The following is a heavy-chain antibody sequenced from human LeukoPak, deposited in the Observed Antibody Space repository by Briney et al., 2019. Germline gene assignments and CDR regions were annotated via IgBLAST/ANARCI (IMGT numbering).Heavy chain of an antibody. Sequence: PGGSLRLSCAASGFTFSSYDIHWVRQAPGKGLEWVAFIRFDGRNKDYADSVKGRFTISRDNSKNTLYLQMNSLKTEDTAVYYCTTTSDYGDHKRWGQGTLATVSS. CDR1: GFTFSSYD. V-gene: IGHV3-30*02. D-gene: IGHD4-17*01. CDR3: TTTSDYGDHKR. J-gene: IGHJ4*02. CDR2: IRFDGRNK.